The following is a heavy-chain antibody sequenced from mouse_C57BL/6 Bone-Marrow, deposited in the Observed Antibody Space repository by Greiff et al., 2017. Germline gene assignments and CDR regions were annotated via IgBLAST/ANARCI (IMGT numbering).Heavy chain of an antibody. CDR1: GYAFSSSW. D-gene: IGHD1-1*01. V-gene: IGHV1-82*01. Sequence: QVQLQQSGPELVKPGASVKISCKASGYAFSSSWMNWVKQRPGKGLEWIGRIYPGDGDTNYNGKFKGKATLTVDKSSSTAYMQLSSLTSEDSAVYYCARRGVVGYFDYWGRGNTLPVSS. J-gene: IGHJ2*01. CDR3: ARRGVVGYFDY. CDR2: IYPGDGDT.